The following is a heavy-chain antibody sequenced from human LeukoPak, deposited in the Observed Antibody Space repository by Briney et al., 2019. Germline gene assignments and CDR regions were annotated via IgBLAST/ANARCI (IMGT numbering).Heavy chain of an antibody. CDR1: GFIFSNHN. CDR3: TRDPELLWFGELSPG. J-gene: IGHJ4*02. Sequence: QSGGSLRLSCAASGFIFSNHNMNWVRQAPGKGLEWVSYISSSSSTIYYADSVKGRFTISRDNAKNSLYLQMNSLRAEDTAVYYCTRDPELLWFGELSPGWGQGTLVTVSS. CDR2: ISSSSSTI. V-gene: IGHV3-48*04. D-gene: IGHD3-10*01.